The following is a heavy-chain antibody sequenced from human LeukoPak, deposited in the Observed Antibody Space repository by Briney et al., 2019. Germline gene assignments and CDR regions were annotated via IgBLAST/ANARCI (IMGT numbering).Heavy chain of an antibody. CDR1: GFTFSSYA. Sequence: PGGSLRLSCAASGFTFSSYAMSWVRQAPGKGLEWVSAISGSGGSTYYADSVKGRFTISRDNSKNTLYLQMNSLRAEDTAVYYCAKDSPYYCSSTSCYIGGWFDPWGQGTLVTVSS. CDR3: AKDSPYYCSSTSCYIGGWFDP. D-gene: IGHD2-2*02. CDR2: ISGSGGST. J-gene: IGHJ5*02. V-gene: IGHV3-23*01.